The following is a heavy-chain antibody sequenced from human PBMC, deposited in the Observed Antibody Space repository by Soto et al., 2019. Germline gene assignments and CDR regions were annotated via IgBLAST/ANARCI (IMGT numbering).Heavy chain of an antibody. Sequence: QVQLVESGGGVVQPGRSLRLSCAASGFTFSSYGMHWVRQAPGKGLEWVAVISYDGSNKYYADSVKGRFTISRDNSKNTLYLQMNRLRAEDTAVYYCAKDRRYMVEYSSSLDYWGQGTLVTVSS. J-gene: IGHJ4*02. CDR2: ISYDGSNK. V-gene: IGHV3-30*18. CDR3: AKDRRYMVEYSSSLDY. D-gene: IGHD6-6*01. CDR1: GFTFSSYG.